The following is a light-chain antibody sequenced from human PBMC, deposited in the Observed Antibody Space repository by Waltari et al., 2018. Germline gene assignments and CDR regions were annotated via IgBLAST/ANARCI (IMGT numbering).Light chain of an antibody. CDR3: QQRSSWPT. J-gene: IGKJ4*01. V-gene: IGKV3-11*01. CDR1: QSVSSY. Sequence: IVLPQSPATLSLFPGARATLSCRARQSVSSYLAWYQQKPGQAPSLLIYEASNRATGTPARFSGSGSGTDFTLTISSLEPEDFAVYYCQQRSSWPTFGGGTKVEIK. CDR2: EAS.